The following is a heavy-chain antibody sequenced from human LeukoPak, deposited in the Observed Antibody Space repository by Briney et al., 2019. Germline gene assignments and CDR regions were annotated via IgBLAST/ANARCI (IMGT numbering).Heavy chain of an antibody. D-gene: IGHD1-7*01. V-gene: IGHV4-34*01. CDR2: INHSGST. CDR3: ARTYGTTGY. J-gene: IGHJ4*02. Sequence: SETLSLTCAVYGGSFSGYYWSWIRQPPGKGLEWNGEINHSGSTNYNPSLKSRVTISVDTSKNQFSLKLSSVTAADTAVYYCARTYGTTGYWGQGTLVAVSS. CDR1: GGSFSGYY.